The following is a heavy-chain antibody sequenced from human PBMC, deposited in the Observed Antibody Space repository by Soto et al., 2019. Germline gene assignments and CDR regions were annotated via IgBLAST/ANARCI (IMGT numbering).Heavy chain of an antibody. CDR3: ARGNRGGSGSPASYYYSCWGV. Sequence: DVQLLESGGHLVQPGGSLRLSCSASGYTLSSYAMSWDRQPPGKGLEWVSSISAGGDMTYNSDSVKGRFTISRDNSNNALFLQMHNLRIEDTALYYCARGNRGGSGSPASYYYSCWGVWGQGATVTVS. J-gene: IGHJ6*02. D-gene: IGHD3-10*01. CDR1: GYTLSSYA. CDR2: ISAGGDMT. V-gene: IGHV3-23*01.